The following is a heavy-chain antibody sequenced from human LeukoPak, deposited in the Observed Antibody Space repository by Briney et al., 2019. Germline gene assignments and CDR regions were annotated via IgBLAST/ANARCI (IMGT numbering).Heavy chain of an antibody. CDR1: GGSFSGYY. D-gene: IGHD1-26*01. CDR2: INHSGST. CDR3: VRGLGGRYSDY. J-gene: IGHJ4*02. Sequence: SDTLSLTCAVYGGSFSGYYWSWIRQPPGKGLEWIGEINHSGSTNYNPSLKSRVTISVDTSKNQFSLKLSSVTAADTAVYYCVRGLGGRYSDYWGQGTLVTVSS. V-gene: IGHV4-34*01.